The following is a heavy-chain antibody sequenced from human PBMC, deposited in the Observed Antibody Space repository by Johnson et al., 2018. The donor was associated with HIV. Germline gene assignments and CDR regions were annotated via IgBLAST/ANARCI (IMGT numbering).Heavy chain of an antibody. J-gene: IGHJ3*02. D-gene: IGHD1-26*01. CDR1: GFTFSSYA. CDR2: IIGGSGGTT. CDR3: ARGSYDGDSFDI. Sequence: EVQLVESGGGVVQPGRSLRLSCAASGFTFSSYAMHWVRQAPGKGLEWVASIIGGSGGTTYYADSVKGRFTISRDNSKNTLYLQVHSLRAGDTALYYCARGSYDGDSFDIWGQGTVVTVSS. V-gene: IGHV3-23*04.